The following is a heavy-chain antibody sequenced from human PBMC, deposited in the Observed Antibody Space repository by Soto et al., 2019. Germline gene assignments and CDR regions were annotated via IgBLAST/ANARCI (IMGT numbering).Heavy chain of an antibody. CDR3: ARGLYSGSYFYYYYGMDV. J-gene: IGHJ6*02. CDR2: INPNSGGT. D-gene: IGHD1-26*01. V-gene: IGHV1-2*04. Sequence: SVKVSCKASGYTFTGYYMHWVRQAPGQGLEWMGWINPNSGGTNYAQKFQGWVTMTRDTSISTAYMELSRLRSDDTAVYYCARGLYSGSYFYYYYGMDVWGQGTTVTVSS. CDR1: GYTFTGYY.